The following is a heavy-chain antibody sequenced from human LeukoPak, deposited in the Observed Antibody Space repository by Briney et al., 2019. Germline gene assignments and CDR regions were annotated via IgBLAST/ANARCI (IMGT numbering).Heavy chain of an antibody. Sequence: PGGSLRLSCAAAGFTVTNNDMSWVRQAPGKGLEWVSVIYSGDNTNYADSVKGRFTISRDNSKNTLYLQMNSLRAEGTAVYYCTKGGTGWNYFDCWGQGTLVTVSS. V-gene: IGHV3-66*02. D-gene: IGHD6-19*01. CDR2: IYSGDNT. J-gene: IGHJ4*02. CDR1: GFTVTNND. CDR3: TKGGTGWNYFDC.